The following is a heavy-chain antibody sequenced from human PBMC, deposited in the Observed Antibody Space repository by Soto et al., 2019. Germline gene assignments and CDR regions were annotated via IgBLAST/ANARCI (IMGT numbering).Heavy chain of an antibody. Sequence: PGGSLRLSCVASEFTFSKYWMHWVRQAPGQGLVWVSRINMDGTKTAYADSVKGRFTVSRDNANNTLYLQMNSLGVEDTAVYYCARDYYYDSRSSSVNWFDPWGQGTLVTVSS. V-gene: IGHV3-74*01. CDR3: ARDYYYDSRSSSVNWFDP. CDR1: EFTFSKYW. CDR2: INMDGTKT. J-gene: IGHJ5*02. D-gene: IGHD3-22*01.